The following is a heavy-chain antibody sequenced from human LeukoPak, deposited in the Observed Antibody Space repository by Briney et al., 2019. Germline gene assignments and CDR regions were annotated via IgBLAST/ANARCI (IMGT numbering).Heavy chain of an antibody. Sequence: PGGSLRLSCAASGFTFSSYSMNWVRQAPGKGLEWVSSISSSSSYIYYADSVKGRFTISRDNAKNSLYLQMNSLRAEDTALYYCAKARYFDWSEGAFDIWGQGTMVTVSS. CDR2: ISSSSSYI. V-gene: IGHV3-21*04. J-gene: IGHJ3*02. CDR1: GFTFSSYS. CDR3: AKARYFDWSEGAFDI. D-gene: IGHD3-9*01.